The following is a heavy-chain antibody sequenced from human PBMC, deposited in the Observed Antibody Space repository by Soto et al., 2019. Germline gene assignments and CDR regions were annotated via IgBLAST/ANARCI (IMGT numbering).Heavy chain of an antibody. J-gene: IGHJ3*02. CDR2: IIPILGIA. Sequence: SVKVSCKASGGTFSSYTISWVRQAPGQGLEWMGRIIPILGIANYAQKFQGRVTITADKSTSTAYMELSSLRSDDTAVYYCARAGNTMIVVALDAFDIWGQGTMVTVSS. CDR3: ARAGNTMIVVALDAFDI. D-gene: IGHD3-22*01. V-gene: IGHV1-69*02. CDR1: GGTFSSYT.